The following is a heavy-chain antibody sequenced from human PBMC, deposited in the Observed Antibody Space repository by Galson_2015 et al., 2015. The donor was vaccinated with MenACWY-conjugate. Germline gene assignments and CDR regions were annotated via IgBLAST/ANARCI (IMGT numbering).Heavy chain of an antibody. CDR3: ARHGVVGATAY. CDR1: GGSISSGSHY. D-gene: IGHD1-26*01. Sequence: LSLTCSVSGGSISSGSHYWTWIRQPPGKRLEWIGSIYSGGNTFYNPSLKSRVTISADTSKNQFSLRLNSVSAADTAVYFCARHGVVGATAYWGQGTLVTVSS. CDR2: IYSGGNT. J-gene: IGHJ4*02. V-gene: IGHV4-39*01.